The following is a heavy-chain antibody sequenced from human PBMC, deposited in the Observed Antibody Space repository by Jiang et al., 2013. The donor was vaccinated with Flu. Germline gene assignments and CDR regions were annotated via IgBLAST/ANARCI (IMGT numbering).Heavy chain of an antibody. CDR3: ARGISSGWDYYYYAMDL. Sequence: VASGFTFSTYEMNWVRQATGKGLEWVSYISSGGGTIFYADSVEGRLTVSRDNAQNSVFLQMSSLRVEDTAVYYCARGISSGWDYYYYAMDLWGKGTTDT. CDR2: ISSGGGTI. V-gene: IGHV3-48*03. CDR1: GFTFSTYE. J-gene: IGHJ6*04. D-gene: IGHD6-25*01.